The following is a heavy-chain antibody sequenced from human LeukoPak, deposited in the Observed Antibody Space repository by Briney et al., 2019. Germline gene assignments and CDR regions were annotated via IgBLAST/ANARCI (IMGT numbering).Heavy chain of an antibody. CDR3: ARSAAAGAGDFDC. D-gene: IGHD6-13*01. V-gene: IGHV5-51*01. Sequence: GESLKISCEGSGYSFTSYWIGWVRQMPGKGLERMGIIYPGDSDTRYSPSFQGQVTISADKSISTAYLQWSSLKASDTAMYYCARSAAAGAGDFDCWGQGTLVTVSS. CDR1: GYSFTSYW. CDR2: IYPGDSDT. J-gene: IGHJ4*02.